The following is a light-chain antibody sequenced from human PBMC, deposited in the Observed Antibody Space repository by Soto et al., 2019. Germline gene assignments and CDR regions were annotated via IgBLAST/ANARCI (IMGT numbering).Light chain of an antibody. CDR1: QSISRS. CDR2: DAS. V-gene: IGKV1-5*01. J-gene: IGKJ3*01. Sequence: DIPMTQSPSTLSASLGARVTITCLASQSISRSLAWYQQKPGKAPNLLIYDASSLESGVPSRFSGSGFGTEFTLTISSLQPDDFATYYCQQYNSYLLTFGPGTKVDI. CDR3: QQYNSYLLT.